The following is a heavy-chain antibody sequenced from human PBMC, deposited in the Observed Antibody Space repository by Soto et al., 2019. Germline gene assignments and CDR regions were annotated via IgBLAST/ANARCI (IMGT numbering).Heavy chain of an antibody. D-gene: IGHD3-3*02. CDR2: ISAYNGDT. J-gene: IGHJ4*02. CDR3: ARDIISTTLFLDY. V-gene: IGHV1-18*01. Sequence: PGQGLEWLGWISAYNGDTNYAEKFQDRVTMTTDTSTSTAYMELRSLRPDDTAVYFCARDIISTTLFLDYWGQGTQVTVSS.